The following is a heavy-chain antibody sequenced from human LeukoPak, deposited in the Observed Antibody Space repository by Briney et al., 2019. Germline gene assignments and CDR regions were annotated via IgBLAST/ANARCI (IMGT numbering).Heavy chain of an antibody. J-gene: IGHJ3*02. V-gene: IGHV4-34*01. CDR1: GGSFSGYY. CDR2: INDSGST. Sequence: SETLSLTCAVYGGSFSGYYWSWIRQPPGKGLEWIGEINDSGSTNYNPSLKSRVTISVDTSKKQFSLKLRSVTAADTAVYYCAREDAEQMDNSFDIWGQGTMVTVSS. D-gene: IGHD5-24*01. CDR3: AREDAEQMDNSFDI.